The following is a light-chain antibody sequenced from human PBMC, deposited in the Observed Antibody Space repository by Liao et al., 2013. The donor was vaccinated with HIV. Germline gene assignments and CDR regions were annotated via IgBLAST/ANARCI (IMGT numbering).Light chain of an antibody. Sequence: SYVLTQPPSVSVSPGQTATITCSGDSLGDKSPSWSQQRPGQPPLLIIYQGTKRPSGIPERFSGSSSGTTVTLTISGVQAEDEADYYCQSADSGGAYPYVFGTGTKVTVL. CDR3: QSADSGGAYPYV. CDR1: SLGDKS. V-gene: IGLV3-25*03. J-gene: IGLJ1*01. CDR2: QGT.